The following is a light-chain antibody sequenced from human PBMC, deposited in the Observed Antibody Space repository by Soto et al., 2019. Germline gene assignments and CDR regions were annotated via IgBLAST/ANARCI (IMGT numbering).Light chain of an antibody. J-gene: IGKJ3*01. CDR3: QQRNTWPFT. CDR1: QSVSSY. V-gene: IGKV3-11*01. Sequence: EIVLTQSPATLSLFPGERATLSCRASQSVSSYLGWYQQKPGQAPRPLIYDASNRAAGIPARFSGIGSGTDFALTISSLEPEDFAVYYCQQRNTWPFTFGPGTKVAIK. CDR2: DAS.